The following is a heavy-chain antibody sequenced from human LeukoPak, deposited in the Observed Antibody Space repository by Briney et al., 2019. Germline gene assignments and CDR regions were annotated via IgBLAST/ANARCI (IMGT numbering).Heavy chain of an antibody. D-gene: IGHD1-1*01. J-gene: IGHJ6*02. CDR1: GFIFSNYG. CDR3: ARVPGSV. Sequence: GGSLRLSCAASGFIFSNYGMSWVRQAPGKGLDWVSIIYSNGDTYYADSVKGRFTISRDNSKNTLNLQMNSLRAEDTAVYYCARVPGSVWGQGTTVTVSS. V-gene: IGHV3-23*05. CDR2: IYSNGDT.